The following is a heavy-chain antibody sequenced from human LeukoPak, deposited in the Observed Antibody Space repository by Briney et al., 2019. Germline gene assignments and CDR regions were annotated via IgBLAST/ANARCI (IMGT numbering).Heavy chain of an antibody. J-gene: IGHJ5*02. V-gene: IGHV4-34*01. CDR1: GGSISYYY. CDR2: INHSGST. Sequence: SETLSLTCTVSGGSISYYYWSWIRQPPGKGLEWIGEINHSGSTNYNPSLKSRVTISVDTSKNQFSLKLSSVTAADTAVYYCARGRVQLVPAAIGWFDPWGQGTLVTVSS. CDR3: ARGRVQLVPAAIGWFDP. D-gene: IGHD2-2*01.